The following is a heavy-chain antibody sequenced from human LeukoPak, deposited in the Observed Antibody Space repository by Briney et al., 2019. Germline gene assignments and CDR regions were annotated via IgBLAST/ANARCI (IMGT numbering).Heavy chain of an antibody. Sequence: GGSLRLSCAASGFTFSSYWMSWVRQAPGKGLEWVANIKQDGSEKYYVDSVKGRFTISRDNAKNSLYLQMNSLRAEDTAVYYCARSSCSSTSCPFDPWGQGTLVTVSS. J-gene: IGHJ5*02. D-gene: IGHD2-2*01. CDR2: IKQDGSEK. V-gene: IGHV3-7*01. CDR3: ARSSCSSTSCPFDP. CDR1: GFTFSSYW.